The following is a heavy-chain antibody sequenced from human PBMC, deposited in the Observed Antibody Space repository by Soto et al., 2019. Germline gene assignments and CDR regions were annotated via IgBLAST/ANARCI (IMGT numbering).Heavy chain of an antibody. J-gene: IGHJ3*02. CDR3: AKDFGYNYGYDAFDI. CDR2: VSGSGGST. Sequence: GGSLRLSCAASGFTFSSYAMSWVRQAPGKGLEWVSGVSGSGGSTYCVDSVKGRFTISRDNSKNTLYLQMNSLRAEDTAVYYCAKDFGYNYGYDAFDIWGQGTLVTVSS. V-gene: IGHV3-23*01. D-gene: IGHD5-18*01. CDR1: GFTFSSYA.